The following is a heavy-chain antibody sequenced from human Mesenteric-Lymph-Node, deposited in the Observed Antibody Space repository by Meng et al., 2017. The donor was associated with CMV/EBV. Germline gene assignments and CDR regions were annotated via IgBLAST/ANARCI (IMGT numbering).Heavy chain of an antibody. CDR2: ISSSSSYT. CDR3: ARGVGLGIDY. CDR1: GFTFSSYS. D-gene: IGHD7-27*01. J-gene: IGHJ4*02. V-gene: IGHV3-21*01. Sequence: GESLKISCAASGFTFSSYSMNWVRQAPGKGLEWVSSISSSSSYTYYADSVKGRFTISRDNAKNSLYLQMNSLRAEDTAVYYCARGVGLGIDYWGQGTLVTVSS.